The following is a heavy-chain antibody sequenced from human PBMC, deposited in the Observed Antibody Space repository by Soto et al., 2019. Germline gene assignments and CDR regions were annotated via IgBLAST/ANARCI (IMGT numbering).Heavy chain of an antibody. CDR2: ISYSGSA. CDR1: GGSISSGNYY. V-gene: IGHV4-30-4*01. D-gene: IGHD2-15*01. J-gene: IGHJ4*02. Sequence: SETLSLTCTVSGGSISSGNYYWSWIRQPPGKGLEWIGFISYSGSAYYNPSLKSRVTISVDTSKNQFSLNLSFVTAADTAVYYCATMGTPATGLYYFDYWGQGALVTGSS. CDR3: ATMGTPATGLYYFDY.